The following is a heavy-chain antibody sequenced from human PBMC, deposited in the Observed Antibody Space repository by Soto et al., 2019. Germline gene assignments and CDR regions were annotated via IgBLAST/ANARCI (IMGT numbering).Heavy chain of an antibody. V-gene: IGHV1-69*02. CDR2: IIPILGIA. D-gene: IGHD6-19*01. CDR3: ARWAVAEIYDY. Sequence: SVKVSCKASGGTFGSYTISWVRQAPGQGLEWMGRIIPILGIANSAQKFQGRVTITADKSTSTAYMELSSLRSEDTAVYYCARWAVAEIYDYWGQGTLVTVSS. J-gene: IGHJ4*02. CDR1: GGTFGSYT.